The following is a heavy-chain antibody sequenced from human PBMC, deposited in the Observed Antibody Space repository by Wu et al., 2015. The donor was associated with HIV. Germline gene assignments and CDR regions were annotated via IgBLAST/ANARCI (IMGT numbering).Heavy chain of an antibody. CDR2: ISGYNGDT. CDR1: GYTFTSYG. D-gene: IGHD3-22*01. CDR3: AIVVVISGEDY. V-gene: IGHV1-18*01. Sequence: QVQLVQSGAEVKKPGASVKVSCKASGYTFTSYGITWVRQAPGEGLEWMGWISGYNGDTKYAQKFQGRVTITADESTDTAYLEVNRLKPEDTAVYFCAIVVVISGEDYWGQGTLVTVSS. J-gene: IGHJ4*02.